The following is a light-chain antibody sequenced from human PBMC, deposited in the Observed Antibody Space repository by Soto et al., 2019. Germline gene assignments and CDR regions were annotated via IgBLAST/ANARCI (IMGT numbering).Light chain of an antibody. V-gene: IGLV2-14*01. CDR3: SSYTSSSLLV. CDR2: DVS. J-gene: IGLJ1*01. Sequence: QSALTQPASVSGSPGQSITISCTGTSSDVGGYNYVSWYQQHPGKAPKLMIYDVSNRPSGVSYRFSASKSGNTASLTISGLQAEDAAHYYCSSYTSSSLLVFGTGTKLTVL. CDR1: SSDVGGYNY.